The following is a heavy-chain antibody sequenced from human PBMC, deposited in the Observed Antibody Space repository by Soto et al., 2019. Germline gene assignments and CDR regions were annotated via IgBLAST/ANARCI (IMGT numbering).Heavy chain of an antibody. CDR1: GFSLSTSGVG. J-gene: IGHJ4*02. CDR3: THRDIGSGGEFDF. Sequence: QITLKESGPTLVKPTQTLTLTCTFSGFSLSTSGVGVGWIRQPPGKALEWLASIYWDDDERYSPSLNSRHTHTKELPRNRVVLTMTNKDPPDTATYYCTHRDIGSGGEFDFLGQGTLVTVSS. V-gene: IGHV2-5*02. D-gene: IGHD3-10*01. CDR2: IYWDDDE.